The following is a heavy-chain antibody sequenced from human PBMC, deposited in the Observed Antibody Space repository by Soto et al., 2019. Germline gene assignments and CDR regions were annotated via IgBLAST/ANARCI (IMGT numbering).Heavy chain of an antibody. Sequence: GASVKVSCKASGYTFTSYGISWVRQAPGQGLEWMGWISAYNGNTNYAQKLQGRVTMTTDTSTSTAYMELRSLRSEDTAVYYCASGLYPILDYGMDVWGQGTTVTVSS. J-gene: IGHJ6*02. V-gene: IGHV1-18*01. CDR1: GYTFTSYG. D-gene: IGHD2-21*01. CDR3: ASGLYPILDYGMDV. CDR2: ISAYNGNT.